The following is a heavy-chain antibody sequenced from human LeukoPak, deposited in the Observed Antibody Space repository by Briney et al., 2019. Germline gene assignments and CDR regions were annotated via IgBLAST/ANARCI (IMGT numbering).Heavy chain of an antibody. CDR3: ARDWWLGSPSLQGYFYGLDV. J-gene: IGHJ6*02. V-gene: IGHV6-1*01. CDR2: TYYRSKWYI. CDR1: GDSVSSNSAA. Sequence: PSQTLSLTCAISGDSVSSNSAAWNWIRQSPSRGLEWLGRTYYRSKWYIDYAVSVKGRIIITPDTSKNQFSLRLSSVTAADTAVYYCARDWWLGSPSLQGYFYGLDVWGHGTTVTVSS. D-gene: IGHD2-2*01.